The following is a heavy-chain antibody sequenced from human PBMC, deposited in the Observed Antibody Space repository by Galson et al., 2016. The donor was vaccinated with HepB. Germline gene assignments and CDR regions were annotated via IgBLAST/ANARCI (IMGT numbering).Heavy chain of an antibody. D-gene: IGHD6-19*01. CDR3: ARDPGSGWYGRGFDL. Sequence: CAISGDSVSTNDAAWNWIRQSPSGGLEWLGRTYYRSKWYTDYARSVRSRISVNSDTSNNQFSLQLKSVTPEDTAVYYCARDPGSGWYGRGFDLWGQGTLVIVSS. J-gene: IGHJ4*02. V-gene: IGHV6-1*01. CDR2: TYYRSKWYT. CDR1: GDSVSTNDAA.